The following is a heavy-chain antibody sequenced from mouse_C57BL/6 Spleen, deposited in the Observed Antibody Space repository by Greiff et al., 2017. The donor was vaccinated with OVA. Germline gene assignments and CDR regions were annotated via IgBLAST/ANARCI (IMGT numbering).Heavy chain of an antibody. J-gene: IGHJ2*01. CDR2: ISDGGSYT. CDR3: ARAVYYGSSYYFDY. Sequence: EVQRVESGGGLVKPGGSLKLSCAASGFTFSSYAMSWVRQTPEKRLEWVATISDGGSYTYYPDNVKGRFTISRDNAKNNLYLQMSHLKSEDTAMYYCARAVYYGSSYYFDYWGQGTTLTVSS. CDR1: GFTFSSYA. V-gene: IGHV5-4*01. D-gene: IGHD1-1*01.